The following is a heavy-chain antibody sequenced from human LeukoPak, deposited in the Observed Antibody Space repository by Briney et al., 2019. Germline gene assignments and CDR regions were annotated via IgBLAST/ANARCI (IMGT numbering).Heavy chain of an antibody. CDR1: AGSISTSNYY. D-gene: IGHD3-16*01. CDR2: VYYTGRT. V-gene: IGHV4-39*01. CDR3: ATTPHYEGGGFDI. J-gene: IGHJ3*02. Sequence: SETLSLTCTVSAGSISTSNYYWGWIRQPPGKGLEWIESVYYTGRTYDNPSLKSRVTISVDTSKNQFSLKLNSVTAADTAVYYCATTPHYEGGGFDIWGQGTMVTVSS.